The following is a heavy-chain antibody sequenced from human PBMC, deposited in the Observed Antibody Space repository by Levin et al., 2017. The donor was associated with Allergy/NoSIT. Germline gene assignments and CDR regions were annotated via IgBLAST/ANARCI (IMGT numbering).Heavy chain of an antibody. D-gene: IGHD3-10*01. CDR3: ARGNRAFDY. CDR1: GFTFSDYY. CDR2: IRNKVNRYTT. V-gene: IGHV3-72*01. Sequence: SCAASGFTFSDYYMDWVRQAPGKGLEWVGRIRNKVNRYTTEYAASVKGRFTISRDDSKNSLNLQMNSLKTEDTAVYYCARGNRAFDYWGQGTLVTVSS. J-gene: IGHJ4*02.